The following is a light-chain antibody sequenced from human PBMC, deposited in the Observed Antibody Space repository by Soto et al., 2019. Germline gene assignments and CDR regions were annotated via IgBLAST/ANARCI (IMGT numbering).Light chain of an antibody. CDR2: ENT. CDR3: GTWDSNLSSWV. Sequence: QSALTQPPSVSAAPGQKVTISCSGSSCDIGNNYVSWYQHLPGTAPKLLIYENTERPSGIPDRFSGSKSGTSATLGITGLQTGDEGDYYCGTWDSNLSSWVFGGGTKLTVL. V-gene: IGLV1-51*02. CDR1: SCDIGNNY. J-gene: IGLJ3*02.